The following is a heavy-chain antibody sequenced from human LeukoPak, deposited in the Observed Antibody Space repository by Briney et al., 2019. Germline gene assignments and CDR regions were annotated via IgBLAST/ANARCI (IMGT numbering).Heavy chain of an antibody. CDR3: VKDLGRYRNNCFDY. V-gene: IGHV3-23*01. CDR2: ISGSGGGT. J-gene: IGHJ4*02. CDR1: GFTFSSYA. Sequence: GGSLRLSRAASGFTFSSYAMSWVRQAPEKGLEWVSTISGSGGGTYYADSVKGRFTISRDDSKNTLYLQMNSLRAEDTAVYYCVKDLGRYRNNCFDYWGQGTLATVSS. D-gene: IGHD1-26*01.